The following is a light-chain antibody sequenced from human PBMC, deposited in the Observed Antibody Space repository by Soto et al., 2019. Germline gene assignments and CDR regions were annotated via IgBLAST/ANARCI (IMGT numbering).Light chain of an antibody. CDR1: SSDVGGYNY. V-gene: IGLV2-14*01. CDR3: SSYTSSSTV. Sequence: QSVLTQPASVSGSPGQSITISCTGTSSDVGGYNYVSWYQQHPGKAPKLMIYEVSNRPSGVSNRFSGSKSGNTASLTISGLQAEDEADYYCSSYTSSSTVFCGGTQLTVL. CDR2: EVS. J-gene: IGLJ2*01.